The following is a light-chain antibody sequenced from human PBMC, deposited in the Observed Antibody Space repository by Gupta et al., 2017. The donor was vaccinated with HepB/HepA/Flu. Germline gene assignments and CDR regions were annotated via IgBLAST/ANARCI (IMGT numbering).Light chain of an antibody. CDR3: QQPDNLPST. CDR2: DAS. J-gene: IGKJ4*01. V-gene: IGKV1-33*01. Sequence: DIQMTHSPSSLSASVGDRVTITCQASQDISNYLNWYQQKPGKAPKLLIYDASNLETGVPSRCSGSGGGTXFTFTIXSLQAEDVATYYGQQPDNLPSTFGXGTKVEIK. CDR1: QDISNY.